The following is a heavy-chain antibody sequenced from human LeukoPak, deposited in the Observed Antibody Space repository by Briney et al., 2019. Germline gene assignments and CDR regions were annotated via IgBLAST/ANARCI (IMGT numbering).Heavy chain of an antibody. CDR1: GYTFTNSD. CDR3: ARGRGYCSSTSCWGPTNAFDI. CDR2: MSPNSGDT. D-gene: IGHD2-2*01. J-gene: IGHJ3*02. Sequence: ASMKVSCKASGYTFTNSDINWVRQATGEGLEWMGWMSPNSGDTGYARKFQGRVTMTRDTSINTAYMELSDLRFEDTAVYYCARGRGYCSSTSCWGPTNAFDIWGQGTMVTVSS. V-gene: IGHV1-8*01.